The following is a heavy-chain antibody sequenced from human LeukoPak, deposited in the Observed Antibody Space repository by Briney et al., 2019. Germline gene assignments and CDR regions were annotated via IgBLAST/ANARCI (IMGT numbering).Heavy chain of an antibody. CDR3: ARDLNWETY. Sequence: GGSLRLSCAASGFTFSTYWMTWVRQAPGKGLEWVANIKPDGSQIYYVDSVKGPFTISRDNAKNSLYLQMNSLRAEDTAVYYCARDLNWETYWGQGTLVTVSS. CDR2: IKPDGSQI. CDR1: GFTFSTYW. J-gene: IGHJ4*02. D-gene: IGHD7-27*01. V-gene: IGHV3-7*01.